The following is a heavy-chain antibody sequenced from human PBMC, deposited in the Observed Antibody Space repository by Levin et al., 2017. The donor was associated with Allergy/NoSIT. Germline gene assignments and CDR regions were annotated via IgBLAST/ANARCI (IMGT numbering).Heavy chain of an antibody. CDR3: VREIAEEGT. CDR1: GFAFSNYA. Sequence: GESLKISCAASGFAFSNYAMHWVRQAPGKGLEWVGVISDDGSSEFYIDSVKGRFTISRDNSKNRLYLQMDSLRAEDTALYYCVREIAEEGTWGQGTLVIVSS. D-gene: IGHD1-1*01. V-gene: IGHV3-30-3*01. CDR2: ISDDGSSE. J-gene: IGHJ4*02.